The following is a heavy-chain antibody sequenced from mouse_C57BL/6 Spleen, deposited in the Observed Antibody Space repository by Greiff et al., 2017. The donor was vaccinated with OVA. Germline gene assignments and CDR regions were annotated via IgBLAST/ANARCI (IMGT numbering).Heavy chain of an antibody. D-gene: IGHD3-3*01. J-gene: IGHJ2*01. V-gene: IGHV1-82*01. CDR1: GYAFSSSW. Sequence: QVQLQQSGPELVKPGASVKISCKASGYAFSSSWMNWVKQRPGKGLEWIGRIYPGDGDTNYNGKFKGKATLTADKSSSTAYMQLSSLTSEDSAVYFCAREGRYFDYWGQGTTLTVSS. CDR2: IYPGDGDT. CDR3: AREGRYFDY.